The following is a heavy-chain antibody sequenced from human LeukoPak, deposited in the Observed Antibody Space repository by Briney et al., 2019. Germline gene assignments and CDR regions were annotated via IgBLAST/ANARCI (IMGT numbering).Heavy chain of an antibody. J-gene: IGHJ4*02. CDR2: INPSDRST. V-gene: IGHV1-46*01. CDR3: ARRTFESGSIDH. Sequence: GASVKVSCKASGYTLTTYFTHWVRQAPGQGLAWVGIINPSDRSTSYAQKFQGRVTMTRDTSTSTVYMELSSLRSEDTAVYYCARRTFESGSIDHWGQGTLVTVSS. D-gene: IGHD3-16*01. CDR1: GYTLTTYF.